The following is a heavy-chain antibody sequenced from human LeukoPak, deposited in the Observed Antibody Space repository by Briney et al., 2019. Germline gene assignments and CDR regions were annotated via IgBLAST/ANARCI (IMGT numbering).Heavy chain of an antibody. D-gene: IGHD2-21*02. Sequence: SETLSLTCTVSGGSISSSSYYWGWIRQPPGKGLEWIGSIYYSGSTYYTPSLKSRVTISVDTSKTQFSLKLSSVTAADTAVYYCARRVVTAFLPDAFDIWGQGTMVTVSS. CDR3: ARRVVTAFLPDAFDI. CDR1: GGSISSSSYY. CDR2: IYYSGST. J-gene: IGHJ3*02. V-gene: IGHV4-39*01.